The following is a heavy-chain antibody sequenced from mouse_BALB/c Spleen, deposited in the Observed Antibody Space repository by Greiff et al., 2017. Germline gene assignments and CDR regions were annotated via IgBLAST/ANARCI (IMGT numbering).Heavy chain of an antibody. CDR1: GFTFSSYA. CDR2: ISSGGST. Sequence: DVQLVESGGGLVKPGGSLKLSCAASGFTFSSYAMSWVRQTPEKRLEWVASISSGGSTYYPDSVKGRFTISRDNARNILYLQMSSLRSEDTAMYYCARGSTARYFDVWGAGTTVTVSS. CDR3: ARGSTARYFDV. J-gene: IGHJ1*01. V-gene: IGHV5-6-5*01. D-gene: IGHD1-2*01.